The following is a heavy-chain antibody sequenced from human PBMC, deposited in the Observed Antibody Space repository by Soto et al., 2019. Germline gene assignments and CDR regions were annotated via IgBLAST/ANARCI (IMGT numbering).Heavy chain of an antibody. D-gene: IGHD3-10*01. CDR1: GGSISSGDYY. J-gene: IGHJ5*02. CDR2: IYYSGST. V-gene: IGHV4-30-4*01. CDR3: ARSFGITMVRGVGFDP. Sequence: SETLSLTCTVSGGSISSGDYYWSWIRQPPGKGLEWIGYIYYSGSTYYNPSLKSRVTISVDTSKNQFSLKLSSVTAADTAVYYCARSFGITMVRGVGFDPWGQGTLVTVSS.